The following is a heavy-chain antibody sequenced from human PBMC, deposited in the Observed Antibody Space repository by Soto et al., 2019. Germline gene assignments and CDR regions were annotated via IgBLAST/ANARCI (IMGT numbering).Heavy chain of an antibody. D-gene: IGHD6-19*01. Sequence: ASVKVSCKASGYTFTSYGISWVRQAPGQGLERMGWISAYNGNTNYAQKLQGRVTMTTDTSTSTAYIELRSLRSDDTAVYYCAREIRNIAVAAWFDPWGQGTLVTVSS. J-gene: IGHJ5*02. CDR2: ISAYNGNT. V-gene: IGHV1-18*01. CDR1: GYTFTSYG. CDR3: AREIRNIAVAAWFDP.